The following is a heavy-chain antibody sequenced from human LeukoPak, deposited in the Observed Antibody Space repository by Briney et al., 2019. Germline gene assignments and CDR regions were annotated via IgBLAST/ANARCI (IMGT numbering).Heavy chain of an antibody. Sequence: GGSLRLSCVVSGFPISSSWMTWVRQVPGEGLEWVANINQDGSGKHYVDSVRGRFTISRDNARDSLYLQMNSLGDTAVYYCAREPGLGYAFDIWGQGTKVTVSS. CDR3: AREPGLGYAFDI. CDR2: INQDGSGK. J-gene: IGHJ3*02. V-gene: IGHV3-7*01. D-gene: IGHD1-1*01. CDR1: GFPISSSW.